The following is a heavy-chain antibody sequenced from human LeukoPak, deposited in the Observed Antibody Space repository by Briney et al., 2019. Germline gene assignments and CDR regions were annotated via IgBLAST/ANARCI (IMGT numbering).Heavy chain of an antibody. V-gene: IGHV1-8*01. CDR3: ARGGRDYGGNSVANWFDP. Sequence: ASVKVSCKASRYTVHSYDINWVPQATGQGLEWMGWMNPNSGNTGYAQKFQGGVTMTRNTSISTAYMELSSLRSEDTAVYYCARGGRDYGGNSVANWFDPWGQGTLVTVSS. CDR1: RYTVHSYD. CDR2: MNPNSGNT. J-gene: IGHJ5*02. D-gene: IGHD4-23*01.